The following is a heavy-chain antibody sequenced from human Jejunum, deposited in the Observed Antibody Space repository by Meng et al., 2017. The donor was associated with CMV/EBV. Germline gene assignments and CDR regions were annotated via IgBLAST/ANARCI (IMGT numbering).Heavy chain of an antibody. D-gene: IGHD6-13*01. V-gene: IGHV3-53*01. Sequence: SCAASGFTVSSNYMSWVRQAPGKGLEWVSVIYSGGSTYYADSVKGRFTISRDNSKNTLYLQMNSLRAEDTAVYYCAKGYSTTWPDYWGQGTLVTVSS. CDR1: GFTVSSNY. CDR3: AKGYSTTWPDY. J-gene: IGHJ4*02. CDR2: IYSGGST.